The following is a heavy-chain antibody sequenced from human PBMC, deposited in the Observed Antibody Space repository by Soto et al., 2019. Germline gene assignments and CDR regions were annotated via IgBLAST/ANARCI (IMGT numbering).Heavy chain of an antibody. V-gene: IGHV3-48*02. Sequence: HPGGSLRLSCVGSGFRFSDHSMNWVRQAPGKGLQWISYISSNSATTYYADSVKGRFAVSRDNAKNALFLQMSSLRDDDTATYYCARLPKGSLVTAWGQGARVTV. J-gene: IGHJ4*02. CDR3: ARLPKGSLVTA. CDR1: GFRFSDHS. D-gene: IGHD2-21*02. CDR2: ISSNSATT.